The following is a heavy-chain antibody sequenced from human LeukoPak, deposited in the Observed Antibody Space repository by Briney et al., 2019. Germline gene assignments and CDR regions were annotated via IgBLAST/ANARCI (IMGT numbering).Heavy chain of an antibody. CDR1: GGTFSSYA. Sequence: ASVNVSCKASGGTFSSYAISWVRQAPGQGLEWMGGIITIFGTANYAQKFQGRVTITADESTSTAYMELSSLRSEDTAVYYCARRPLYDSSGYYFDYWGQGTLVTVSS. D-gene: IGHD3-22*01. J-gene: IGHJ4*02. CDR3: ARRPLYDSSGYYFDY. V-gene: IGHV1-69*01. CDR2: IITIFGTA.